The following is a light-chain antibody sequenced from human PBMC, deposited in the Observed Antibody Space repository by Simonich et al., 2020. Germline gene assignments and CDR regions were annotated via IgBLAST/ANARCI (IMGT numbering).Light chain of an antibody. V-gene: IGKV1-8*01. Sequence: AIRMTQSPSSLSASTGDKVTITCRASQGISRYLASYQQKTGKAPKLLIYGASTLQSGVPSTFSGTGSGTEFTLTISCLQSEDFATYYCQQYYSYPPLTFGGGTKVEIK. J-gene: IGKJ4*01. CDR3: QQYYSYPPLT. CDR1: QGISRY. CDR2: GAS.